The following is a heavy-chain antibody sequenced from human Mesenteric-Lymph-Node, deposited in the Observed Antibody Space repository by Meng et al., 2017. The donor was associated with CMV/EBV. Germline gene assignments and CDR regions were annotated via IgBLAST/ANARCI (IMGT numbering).Heavy chain of an antibody. CDR2: ISAYNGNT. D-gene: IGHD2-2*01. CDR3: ARDLVGAAMDGLDYFDY. J-gene: IGHJ4*02. CDR1: GYTFTSYG. V-gene: IGHV1-18*01. Sequence: ASVKVSCKASGYTFTSYGISWVRQAPGQGLEWMGWISAYNGNTNYAQKLQGRVTMTTDTSTSTAYMELRSLRSDDTAVYYCARDLVGAAMDGLDYFDYWGQGALVTVSS.